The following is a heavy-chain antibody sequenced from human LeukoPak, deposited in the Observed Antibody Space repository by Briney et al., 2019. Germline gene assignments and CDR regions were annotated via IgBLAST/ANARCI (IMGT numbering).Heavy chain of an antibody. V-gene: IGHV3-33*01. CDR1: GFTFSSYG. J-gene: IGHJ6*02. D-gene: IGHD3-10*01. Sequence: GGSLRLSCAASGFTFSSYGMHWFRQAPGKGLEWVAVIWYDGSNKYYADSVKGRFTISRDNSKNTLYLQMNSLRAEDTAVYYCARDQGKGSGSYYYLHYYYYYGMDVWGQGTTVTVSS. CDR3: ARDQGKGSGSYYYLHYYYYYGMDV. CDR2: IWYDGSNK.